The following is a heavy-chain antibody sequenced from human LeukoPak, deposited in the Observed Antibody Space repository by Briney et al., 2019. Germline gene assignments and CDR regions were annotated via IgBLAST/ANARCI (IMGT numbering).Heavy chain of an antibody. J-gene: IGHJ6*03. CDR2: IYTSGST. D-gene: IGHD6-13*01. Sequence: SETLSLTCTVSGGSISSGSYYWSWIRQPAGKGLEWIGRIYTSGSTNYNPSLKSRVTISVDTSKNQFSLKLSSVTAADTAVYYCARVNSAAGNYYYYMDVWGKGTTVTVSS. CDR3: ARVNSAAGNYYYYMDV. V-gene: IGHV4-61*02. CDR1: GGSISSGSYY.